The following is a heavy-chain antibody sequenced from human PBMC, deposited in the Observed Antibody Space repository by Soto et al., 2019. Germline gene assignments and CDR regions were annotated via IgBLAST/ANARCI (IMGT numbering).Heavy chain of an antibody. D-gene: IGHD4-17*01. Sequence: EVQLLESGGGLVQPGGSLRLSCAASGFTFSSYAMSWVRQAPGKGLEWVSAIRGSGGSTYYADSVKGRFTISRDNSKNTLYLQMNSLRAEDTAVYYCAKATVTSFRVWGRGLCYMDVWGKGTTVTVSS. CDR2: IRGSGGST. CDR1: GFTFSSYA. J-gene: IGHJ6*03. CDR3: AKATVTSFRVWGRGLCYMDV. V-gene: IGHV3-23*01.